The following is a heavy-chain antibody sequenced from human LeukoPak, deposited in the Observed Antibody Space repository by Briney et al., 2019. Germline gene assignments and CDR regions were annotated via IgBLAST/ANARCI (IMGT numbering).Heavy chain of an antibody. CDR2: ISYDGSNK. CDR3: ARNGGLWFGELLNWFDP. J-gene: IGHJ5*02. CDR1: GFTFSSYA. V-gene: IGHV3-30*04. Sequence: PGRSLRLSCAASGFTFSSYAMHWVRQAPGKGLEWVAVISYDGSNKYYADSVKGRFTISRDNSKNTLYLQMNSLRAEDTPVYYCARNGGLWFGELLNWFDPWGQGTLVTVSS. D-gene: IGHD3-10*01.